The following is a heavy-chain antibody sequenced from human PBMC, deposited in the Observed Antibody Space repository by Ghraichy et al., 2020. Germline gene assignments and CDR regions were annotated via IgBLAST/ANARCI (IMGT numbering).Heavy chain of an antibody. J-gene: IGHJ5*02. D-gene: IGHD3-22*01. CDR1: GVSIRNYY. Sequence: SQTLSLTCTVSGVSIRNYYWSWIRQPPGKGLEWIGYIFHSGTAKYNPSLERRVTMSVDTSKNQFSLNLRSVTAADTAVFYCARLYHDSSGYFYTLPWGQGTLVTVSS. CDR2: IFHSGTA. V-gene: IGHV4-59*08. CDR3: ARLYHDSSGYFYTLP.